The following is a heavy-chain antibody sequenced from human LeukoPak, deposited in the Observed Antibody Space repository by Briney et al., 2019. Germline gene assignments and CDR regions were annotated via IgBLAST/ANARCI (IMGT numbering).Heavy chain of an antibody. V-gene: IGHV3-66*01. CDR1: GFAFNTYS. Sequence: GGSLRLSCAASGFAFNTYSMNWVRQAPGKGLEWVSLIYSGGSTYYADSVKGRFTTSRDNSKNTLYLQMNSLRAEDTAVYYCAKAGAKYSYGPLGYWGQGTLVTVSS. CDR3: AKAGAKYSYGPLGY. CDR2: IYSGGST. J-gene: IGHJ4*02. D-gene: IGHD5-18*01.